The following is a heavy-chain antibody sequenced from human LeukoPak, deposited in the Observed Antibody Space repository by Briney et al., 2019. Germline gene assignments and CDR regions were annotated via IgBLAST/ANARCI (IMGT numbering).Heavy chain of an antibody. Sequence: GGSLRLSCAASGFIFSNAWMNWVRQAPGKGLEWVSVIYSGGSTYYADSVKGRFTISRDNSKNTLYLQMNSPRAEDTAVYYCAREIAVAGFDYWGQGTLVTVSS. CDR1: GFIFSNAW. CDR3: AREIAVAGFDY. V-gene: IGHV3-53*01. D-gene: IGHD6-19*01. J-gene: IGHJ4*02. CDR2: IYSGGST.